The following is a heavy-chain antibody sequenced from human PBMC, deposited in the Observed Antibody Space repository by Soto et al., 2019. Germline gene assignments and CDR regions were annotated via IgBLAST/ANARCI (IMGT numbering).Heavy chain of an antibody. CDR1: GYTFTGYY. D-gene: IGHD2-15*01. CDR2: INPNSGGT. J-gene: IGHJ4*02. V-gene: IGHV1-2*02. Sequence: QVPLVQSGAEVKKPGASVKVSCKASGYTFTGYYMHWVRQAPGQGLEWMGWINPNSGGTNYAQKFQGRVTMTRDTSISTAYMELSRLRSDDTAVYYCARARYCSGGSCYRPFDYWGQGTLVTVSS. CDR3: ARARYCSGGSCYRPFDY.